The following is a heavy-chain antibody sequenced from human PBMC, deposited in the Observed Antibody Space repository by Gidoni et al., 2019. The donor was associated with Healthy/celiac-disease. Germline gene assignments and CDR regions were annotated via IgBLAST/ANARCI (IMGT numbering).Heavy chain of an antibody. V-gene: IGHV1-18*01. J-gene: IGHJ6*03. CDR3: ARPYYYGSGIPVPYYYYYMDV. CDR1: GYTCTSYG. Sequence: QVQLVQSGAEVKKPGASVKVSCKASGYTCTSYGISWVRQAPGQGLDGMWWISAYNRNTNYAQKLQGRVTITTDTSTSTAYMELRSLRSDDTAVYYCARPYYYGSGIPVPYYYYYMDVWGKGTTVTVSS. D-gene: IGHD3-10*01. CDR2: ISAYNRNT.